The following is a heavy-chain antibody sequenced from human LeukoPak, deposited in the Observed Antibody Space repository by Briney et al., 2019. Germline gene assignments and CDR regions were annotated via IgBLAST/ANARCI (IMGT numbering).Heavy chain of an antibody. Sequence: GGSLRLSCAASGFTFSSYDMSWVRQAPGKGMEWVSAISGSGGSTYYADSVKGRFTISRDNSKNTLYLQINSLRAEDTAVYFCAKVRVPAAISPNDYWGQGTLVTVSS. D-gene: IGHD2-2*01. CDR1: GFTFSSYD. CDR2: ISGSGGST. J-gene: IGHJ4*02. V-gene: IGHV3-23*01. CDR3: AKVRVPAAISPNDY.